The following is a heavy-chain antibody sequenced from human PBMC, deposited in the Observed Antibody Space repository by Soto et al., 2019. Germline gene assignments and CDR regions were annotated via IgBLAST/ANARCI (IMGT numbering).Heavy chain of an antibody. CDR3: ARDRGVGATYYYYGMDV. CDR1: GGTFSSYA. V-gene: IGHV1-69*13. CDR2: IIPIFGTA. J-gene: IGHJ6*02. Sequence: SVKVSCKASGGTFSSYAISWVRQAPGQGLEWMGGIIPIFGTANYAQKFQGRVTITADESTSTAYMELSSLRSEDTAVYYCARDRGVGATYYYYGMDVWGQGTTVTVSS. D-gene: IGHD1-26*01.